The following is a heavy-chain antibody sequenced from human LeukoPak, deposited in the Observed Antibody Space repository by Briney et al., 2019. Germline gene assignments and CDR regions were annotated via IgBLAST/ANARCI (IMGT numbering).Heavy chain of an antibody. CDR2: IYYSGST. CDR1: GGSVSSGSYY. Sequence: SETLSLTCTVSGGSVSSGSYYWSWIRQPPGKGLEWIGYIYYSGSTNYTPSLKSRVTISVDTSKNQFSLKLRSVTPADAAVYYCARVGSGWYPYGMDVWGQGTTVTVSS. CDR3: ARVGSGWYPYGMDV. V-gene: IGHV4-61*01. D-gene: IGHD6-19*01. J-gene: IGHJ6*02.